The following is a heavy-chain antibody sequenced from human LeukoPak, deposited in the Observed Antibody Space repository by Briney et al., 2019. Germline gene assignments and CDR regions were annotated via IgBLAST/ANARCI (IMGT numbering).Heavy chain of an antibody. CDR2: IIPIFGTA. CDR1: GGTFSSYA. Sequence: SVKVSCKASGGTFSSYAISWVRQAPGQGLGWMGRIIPIFGTANYAQKFQGRVTITTDESTSTAYMELSSLRSEDTAVYYCASSASVIAARSMYYWGQGTLVTVSS. V-gene: IGHV1-69*05. D-gene: IGHD6-6*01. CDR3: ASSASVIAARSMYY. J-gene: IGHJ4*02.